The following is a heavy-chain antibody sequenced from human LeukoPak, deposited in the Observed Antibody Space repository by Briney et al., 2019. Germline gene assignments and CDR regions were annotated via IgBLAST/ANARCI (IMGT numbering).Heavy chain of an antibody. J-gene: IGHJ3*02. CDR3: AAGNYDSSGYYFLPFDI. Sequence: ASVKVSCKASGYTFTSYDIIWVRQAPGQGLEWMGWISAYNGNTNYAQKLQGRVTMTTDTSTSTAYMELRSLRSDDTAVYYCAAGNYDSSGYYFLPFDIWGQGTMVTVSS. V-gene: IGHV1-18*01. D-gene: IGHD3-22*01. CDR1: GYTFTSYD. CDR2: ISAYNGNT.